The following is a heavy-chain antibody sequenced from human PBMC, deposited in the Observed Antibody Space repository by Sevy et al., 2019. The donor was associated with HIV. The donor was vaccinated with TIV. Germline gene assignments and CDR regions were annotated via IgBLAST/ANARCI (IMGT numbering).Heavy chain of an antibody. J-gene: IGHJ1*01. CDR1: GFTFTSFS. V-gene: IGHV3-30-3*01. CDR2: ISDDGSNQ. D-gene: IGHD1-1*01. CDR3: ALERLSSNVAEYFQN. Sequence: GGSLRLSCAASGFTFTSFSMHWVRQAPGKGLEWVATISDDGSNQYYADSVKGRFTISRDNSKNYLYLQMNSLRAEDTAVYCCALERLSSNVAEYFQNWGQGTLVTVSS.